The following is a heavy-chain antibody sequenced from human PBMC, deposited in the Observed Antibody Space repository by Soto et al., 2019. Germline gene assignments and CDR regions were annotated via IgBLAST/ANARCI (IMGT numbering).Heavy chain of an antibody. Sequence: GGSLRLSCAASGFTFSDYYMSWIRQAPGKGLEWVSSISGSGGSIYYADSVKGRFTISRDNSKNTLYLQMNSLRAEDTAVYYCAKDLYNRKGPFDYWGQGTLVTVSS. CDR2: ISGSGGSI. V-gene: IGHV3-23*01. CDR3: AKDLYNRKGPFDY. CDR1: GFTFSDYY. D-gene: IGHD1-20*01. J-gene: IGHJ4*02.